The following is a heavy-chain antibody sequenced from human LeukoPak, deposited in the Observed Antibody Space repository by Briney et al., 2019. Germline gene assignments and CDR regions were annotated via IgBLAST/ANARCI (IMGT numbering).Heavy chain of an antibody. CDR1: GFTFSSYA. CDR2: ISYDGSNK. V-gene: IGHV3-30-3*01. Sequence: GRSLRLSCAASGFTFSSYAMHWVRQAPGKGLEWVAVISYDGSNKYYADSVKGRFTISRDNSKNTLYLQMNSLRAEDTAVYYCAREEYSSSSVYFDYWGQGTLVTVSS. CDR3: AREEYSSSSVYFDY. D-gene: IGHD6-6*01. J-gene: IGHJ4*02.